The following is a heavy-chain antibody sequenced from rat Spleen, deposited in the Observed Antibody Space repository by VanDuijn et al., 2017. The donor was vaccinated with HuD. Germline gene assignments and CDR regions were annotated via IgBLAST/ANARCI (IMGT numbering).Heavy chain of an antibody. CDR2: LNSAGNT. J-gene: IGHJ3*01. Sequence: EVQLQESGPGLVKPSQSLSLTCSVTGYSISSAYRWNWIRKFPGNKLEWMGYLNSAGNTNYNPSLKSRISISSDTSKNQFFLQVNSLSTEDTATYYCARPEGVSDWEPFAYWGQGTLVTVSS. CDR1: GYSISSAYR. V-gene: IGHV3-3*01. CDR3: ARPEGVSDWEPFAY. D-gene: IGHD5-1*01.